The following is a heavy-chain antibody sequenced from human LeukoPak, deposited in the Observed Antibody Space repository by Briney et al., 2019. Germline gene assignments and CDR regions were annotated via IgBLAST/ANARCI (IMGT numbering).Heavy chain of an antibody. CDR2: INSFGTTI. D-gene: IGHD2-15*01. CDR1: GFTFSSYG. J-gene: IGHJ6*02. V-gene: IGHV3-48*04. CDR3: VRDWGYCTGGSCYGYHYYGMDV. Sequence: GRSLRLSCAASGFTFSSYGMHWVRQAPGKGLEWLSNINSFGTTIYYADSVKGRFTISRDNAKDSLHLQMNSLRAEDTAVYYCVRDWGYCTGGSCYGYHYYGMDVWGQGTTVTVSS.